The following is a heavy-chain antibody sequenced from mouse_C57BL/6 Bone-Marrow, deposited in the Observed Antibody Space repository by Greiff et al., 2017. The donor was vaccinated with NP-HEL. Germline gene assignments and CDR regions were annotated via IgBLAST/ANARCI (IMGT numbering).Heavy chain of an antibody. J-gene: IGHJ4*01. V-gene: IGHV1-63*01. CDR1: GYTFTNYW. D-gene: IGHD2-2*01. CDR2: IYPGGGYT. Sequence: QVQLKESGAELVRPGTSVKMSCKASGYTFTNYWIGWAKQRPGHGLEWIGDIYPGGGYTNYNEKLKGKATLTADKSSSTAYMKFSSLTSEDSAIYYCAHYGYLYAMDYWGQGTSVTVSS. CDR3: AHYGYLYAMDY.